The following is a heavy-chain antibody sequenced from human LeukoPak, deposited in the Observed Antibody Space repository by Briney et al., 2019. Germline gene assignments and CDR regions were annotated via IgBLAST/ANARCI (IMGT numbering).Heavy chain of an antibody. D-gene: IGHD6-19*01. V-gene: IGHV3-48*02. Sequence: GSLRLSCAASGFIFSSYSMNWVRQAPGKGLEWVSHISSSSSTIHYANSVKGRFTISRDNAKNSLYLQMNSLRDEDTAVYYCARPSVASNYAFDTWGQGTMVTVSS. J-gene: IGHJ3*02. CDR3: ARPSVASNYAFDT. CDR2: ISSSSSTI. CDR1: GFIFSSYS.